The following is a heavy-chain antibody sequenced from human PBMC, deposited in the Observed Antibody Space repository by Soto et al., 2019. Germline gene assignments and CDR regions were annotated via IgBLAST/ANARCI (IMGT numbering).Heavy chain of an antibody. Sequence: ASVKVSCKASGGTFSSYTISWVRQAPGQGLEWMGRIIPILGIANYAQKFQGRVTITADKSTSTAYMELSSLRSEDTAVYYCASGENIVVVPAAMNYWGQGTLVTVSS. J-gene: IGHJ4*02. V-gene: IGHV1-69*02. CDR1: GGTFSSYT. CDR2: IIPILGIA. D-gene: IGHD2-2*01. CDR3: ASGENIVVVPAAMNY.